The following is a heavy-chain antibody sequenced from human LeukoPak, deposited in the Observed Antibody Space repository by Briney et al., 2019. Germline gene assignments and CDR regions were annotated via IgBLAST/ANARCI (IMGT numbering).Heavy chain of an antibody. D-gene: IGHD6-19*01. V-gene: IGHV3-74*01. CDR1: GFTFSNYW. Sequence: PGGSLRLSCAASGFTFSNYWMHWVRQGPGKGLVWASRINTDGSDGSSTNYADSVKGRFTISRDNAKNTLYLQMNSLRAEDTAVYYCARVVAAGKWYFDLWGRGTLVTVSS. CDR2: INTDGSDGSST. CDR3: ARVVAAGKWYFDL. J-gene: IGHJ2*01.